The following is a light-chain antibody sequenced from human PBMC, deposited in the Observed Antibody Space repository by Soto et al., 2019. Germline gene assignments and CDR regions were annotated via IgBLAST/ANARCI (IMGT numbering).Light chain of an antibody. Sequence: DIQMAQSPSSLSASVGDRVTITCLASQSISSYLNWYQQKPGKAPKLLIYAASSLQSGVPSRFSGSGSGTDFTLTISSLQPEDFATYYCLQDYNYPWTFGQGTKVDIK. CDR1: QSISSY. J-gene: IGKJ1*01. CDR3: LQDYNYPWT. V-gene: IGKV1-39*01. CDR2: AAS.